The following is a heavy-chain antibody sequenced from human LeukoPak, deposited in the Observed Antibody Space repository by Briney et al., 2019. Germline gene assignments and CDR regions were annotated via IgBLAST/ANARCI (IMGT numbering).Heavy chain of an antibody. V-gene: IGHV3-74*01. CDR2: INRDGSST. J-gene: IGHJ3*02. Sequence: PGGSLRLSCAASGFTFSSYWMHWVRQAPGKGLLWVSRINRDGSSTSYADSVKGRFTISRDNAKNTLYLQMNSLRAEDTAVYYCASYYSGGSCYWAPDAFDIWGQGTMVTVSS. CDR1: GFTFSSYW. CDR3: ASYYSGGSCYWAPDAFDI. D-gene: IGHD2-15*01.